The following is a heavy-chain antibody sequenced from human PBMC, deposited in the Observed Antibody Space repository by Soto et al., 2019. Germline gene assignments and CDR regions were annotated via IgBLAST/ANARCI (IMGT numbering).Heavy chain of an antibody. CDR1: GGSFSGYY. Sequence: QVQLQQWGAGLLKPSETLSLTCAVYGGSFSGYYWTWIRQPPGTGLEWIGEINHSGSTNYNPSLKGPVTISVGTSKHQFSLKLTSVTAADTAVYYCARDKIPGLFDYWGQGTLVTVSS. V-gene: IGHV4-34*01. J-gene: IGHJ4*02. CDR2: INHSGST. CDR3: ARDKIPGLFDY. D-gene: IGHD2-21*01.